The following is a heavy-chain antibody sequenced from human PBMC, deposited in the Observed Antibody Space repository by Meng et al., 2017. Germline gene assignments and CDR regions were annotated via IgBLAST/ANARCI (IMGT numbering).Heavy chain of an antibody. CDR3: ARGGSRYYGDYNWYFDL. CDR2: ISAYNGNT. J-gene: IGHJ2*01. CDR1: GYTFTRYG. V-gene: IGHV1-18*01. Sequence: HVRVVAAATDVKMTGASVTVYCNVSGYTFTRYGISWVRQAPGQGLEWMGWISAYNGNTNYAQKLQGRVTMTTDTSTSTAYMELRSLRSDDTAVYYCARGGSRYYGDYNWYFDLWGRGTLVTVSS. D-gene: IGHD4-17*01.